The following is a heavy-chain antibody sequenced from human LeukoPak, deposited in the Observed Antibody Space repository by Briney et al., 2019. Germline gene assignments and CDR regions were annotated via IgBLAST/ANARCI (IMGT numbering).Heavy chain of an antibody. V-gene: IGHV4-4*07. J-gene: IGHJ4*02. CDR3: ARYDSRGSASTKFDY. CDR1: GGSISSYY. D-gene: IGHD3-3*01. Sequence: SETLSLTCTVSGGSISSYYWSWIRQPAGKGLEWIGRIYTSGSTNYNPSLKSRVTISVDKSKNQFSLKLSSVTAADTAVYYCARYDSRGSASTKFDYWGPGIQVTVSS. CDR2: IYTSGST.